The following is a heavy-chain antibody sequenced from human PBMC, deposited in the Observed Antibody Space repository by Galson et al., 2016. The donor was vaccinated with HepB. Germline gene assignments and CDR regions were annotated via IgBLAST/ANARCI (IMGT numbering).Heavy chain of an antibody. J-gene: IGHJ3*01. CDR2: ISSSGTYI. CDR1: FSRNN. CDR3: ARLGYCTSTRCYSGAFDL. Sequence: FSRNNMNWVRQAPGKGLEWVSFISSSGTYIYYEDSVKGRFTISRDNAKNSLYLQMSSLRAEDTAVYYCARLGYCTSTRCYSGAFDLWGQGTMVAVSS. D-gene: IGHD2-2*01. V-gene: IGHV3-21*01.